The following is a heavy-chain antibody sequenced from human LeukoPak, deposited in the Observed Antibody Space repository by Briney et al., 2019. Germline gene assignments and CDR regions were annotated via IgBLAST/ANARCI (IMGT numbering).Heavy chain of an antibody. Sequence: SETLSLTCTVSGGSISSSSYYWGWIRQPPGKGLEWIGSIYYSGSTYYNPSLKSRVTISVDTSKNQFSLKLSSVTAADTAVYYCASLILTGAAYYFDYWGQGTLVTVSS. D-gene: IGHD7-27*01. CDR1: GGSISSSSYY. CDR2: IYYSGST. V-gene: IGHV4-39*01. J-gene: IGHJ4*02. CDR3: ASLILTGAAYYFDY.